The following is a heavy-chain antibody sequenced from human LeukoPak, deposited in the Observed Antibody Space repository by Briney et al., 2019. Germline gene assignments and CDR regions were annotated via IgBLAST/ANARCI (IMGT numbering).Heavy chain of an antibody. CDR1: GFTFSNAW. CDR2: IKSKTDGGTT. D-gene: IGHD3-16*02. CDR3: TTLYVWGSYRPGGY. V-gene: IGHV3-15*01. J-gene: IGHJ4*02. Sequence: GGSLRLSCAASGFTFSNAWMSWVRQAPGKGLEWVGRIKSKTDGGTTDYAAPVKGRFTISRDDSKNTLYLQMNSLKTEDTAVYYCTTLYVWGSYRPGGYWGQGTLVTVSS.